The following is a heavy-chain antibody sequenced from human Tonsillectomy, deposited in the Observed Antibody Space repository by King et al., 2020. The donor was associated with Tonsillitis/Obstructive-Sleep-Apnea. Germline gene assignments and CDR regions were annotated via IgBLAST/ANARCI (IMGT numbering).Heavy chain of an antibody. CDR2: ISFDGSNK. CDR1: GFTFSSYA. V-gene: IGHV3-30*04. Sequence: VQLVESGGGVVQPGRSLRLSCAASGFTFSSYAMIWVRQAPGKGLEWVAVISFDGSNKYYADSVKGRFTISRDNSKNTLFLQMNSLRVEDTAVYYCARGWGGNFDYWGQETLVTVSS. D-gene: IGHD3-10*01. J-gene: IGHJ4*02. CDR3: ARGWGGNFDY.